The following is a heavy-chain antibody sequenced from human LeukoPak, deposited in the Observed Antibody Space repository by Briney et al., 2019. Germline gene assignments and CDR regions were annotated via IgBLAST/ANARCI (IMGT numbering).Heavy chain of an antibody. CDR3: AKNRGYYGSGSYYFDY. Sequence: TSVKVSCKASGFIFSSSAVQWVRQARGQRLEWIGWIVVGSGNTNYAQNFQERVTITRDMSTSTAYMELSSLRSEDTAVYYCAKNRGYYGSGSYYFDYWGQGTLVTVSS. CDR1: GFIFSSSA. CDR2: IVVGSGNT. V-gene: IGHV1-58*01. D-gene: IGHD3-10*01. J-gene: IGHJ4*02.